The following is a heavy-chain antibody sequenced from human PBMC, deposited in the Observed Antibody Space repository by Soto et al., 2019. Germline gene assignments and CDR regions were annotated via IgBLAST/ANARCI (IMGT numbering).Heavy chain of an antibody. CDR3: ARHYSSGSRNWFDP. J-gene: IGHJ5*02. CDR1: GGSINSSSSF. Sequence: SATRSLDRSVSGGSINSSSSFWGWVRQPPGKGLEWIGSIYYSGSTYYNPSLRSRVTISVDTSKNQFSLKLSSVTAADTAVFYCARHYSSGSRNWFDPWGQGTLVTVSS. V-gene: IGHV4-39*01. CDR2: IYYSGST. D-gene: IGHD6-19*01.